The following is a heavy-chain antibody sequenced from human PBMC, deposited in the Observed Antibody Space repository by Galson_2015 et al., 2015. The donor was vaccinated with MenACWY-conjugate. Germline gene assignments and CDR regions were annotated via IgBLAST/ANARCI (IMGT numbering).Heavy chain of an antibody. CDR3: ARAPVSGTGTSLHY. J-gene: IGHJ4*02. V-gene: IGHV7-4-1*02. D-gene: IGHD6-19*01. CDR2: INTNTGTP. Sequence: SVKVSCKASRYTFSSFSMNWVRQAPGQGLEWMGKINTNTGTPTYAQGFTGRFVFSLDTSVSSAYLQITSLKPDDTAVYFCARAPVSGTGTSLHYWGQGTLVTVSS. CDR1: RYTFSSFS.